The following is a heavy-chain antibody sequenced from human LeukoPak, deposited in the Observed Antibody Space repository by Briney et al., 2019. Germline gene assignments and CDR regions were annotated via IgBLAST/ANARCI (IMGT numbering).Heavy chain of an antibody. V-gene: IGHV3-48*03. D-gene: IGHD6-6*01. CDR3: AREGSPSGDFDY. CDR2: ISSSGSTI. J-gene: IGHJ4*02. Sequence: PGGSLRLSCAASGFTFSSYEMNWVRQAPGKGLEWVSYISSSGSTIYYADSVKGRFTISRDNAKNSLYLQMNSLRAEDTAVYYCAREGSPSGDFDYWGQGTLVTVSS. CDR1: GFTFSSYE.